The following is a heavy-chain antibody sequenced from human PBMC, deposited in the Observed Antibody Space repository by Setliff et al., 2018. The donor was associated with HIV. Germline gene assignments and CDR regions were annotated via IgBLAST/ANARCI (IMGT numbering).Heavy chain of an antibody. Sequence: ASVKVSCKASGYTFTGYYMHWVRQAPGQGLEWMRWINPNSGGTNYAQKFQGRVTMTRDTSISTAYMELGRLRSDDTAGYYCARGADYYDSSGYRGGGLYYMDVWGKGTTVTVSS. CDR1: GYTFTGYY. CDR2: INPNSGGT. D-gene: IGHD3-22*01. J-gene: IGHJ6*03. V-gene: IGHV1-2*02. CDR3: ARGADYYDSSGYRGGGLYYMDV.